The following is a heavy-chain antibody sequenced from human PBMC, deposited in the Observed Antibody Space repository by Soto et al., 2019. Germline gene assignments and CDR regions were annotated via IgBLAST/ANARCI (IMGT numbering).Heavy chain of an antibody. V-gene: IGHV3-15*01. CDR3: SRHQVGMVAEDS. CDR2: IKSKSDGGTT. D-gene: IGHD1-26*01. J-gene: IGHJ4*02. Sequence: SCAASGFPFSDAWMSLVRQAPGKGLDWVGRIKSKSDGGTTEYAAPVRGRFTISRDDSKNTLYLQMNSLKTEDTAIYYCSRHQVGMVAEDSWGQGTLVTVSS. CDR1: GFPFSDAW.